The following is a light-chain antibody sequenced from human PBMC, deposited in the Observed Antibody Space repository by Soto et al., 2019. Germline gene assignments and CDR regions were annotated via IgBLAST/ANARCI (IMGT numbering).Light chain of an antibody. CDR3: CSYAGMSTHVV. V-gene: IGLV2-23*01. CDR1: SSDVGSYNL. Sequence: QSALTQPASVSGSPGQSITISCTGTSSDVGSYNLVSWYQQHPGKAPKLMIYEGSKRPSGVSNRFSGSKSGNTASLTISGLQAEDEADYYCCSYAGMSTHVVFGGGTKVTVL. J-gene: IGLJ2*01. CDR2: EGS.